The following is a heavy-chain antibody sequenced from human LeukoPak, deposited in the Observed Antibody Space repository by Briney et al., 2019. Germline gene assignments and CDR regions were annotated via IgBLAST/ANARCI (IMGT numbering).Heavy chain of an antibody. CDR1: GYTFTSYD. CDR3: ARVGAVADNYYYYGMDV. J-gene: IGHJ6*02. V-gene: IGHV1-8*01. D-gene: IGHD6-19*01. Sequence: GASVKVSCKASGYTFTSYDINWVRQATGQGLEWMGWMNPNSGNTGYAQKFQGRVTMTRNTSIRTAYMELSSLRSEDTAVYYCARVGAVADNYYYYGMDVWGQGTTVTVSS. CDR2: MNPNSGNT.